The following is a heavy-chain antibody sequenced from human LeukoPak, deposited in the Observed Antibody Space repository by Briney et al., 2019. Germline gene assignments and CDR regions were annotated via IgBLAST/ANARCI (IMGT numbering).Heavy chain of an antibody. CDR2: ISSSSSYI. CDR3: TKYRSGNFDYYPDLDS. CDR1: GFTFSSYS. D-gene: IGHD3-9*01. V-gene: IGHV3-21*01. J-gene: IGHJ4*02. Sequence: TPGGSLRLSCAASGFTFSSYSMNWVRQAPGKGLEWVSSISSSSSYIYYADSVKGRFTISRDNAKNSLYLQMNSLRAEDTAIYYCTKYRSGNFDYYPDLDSWGQGILVTVSS.